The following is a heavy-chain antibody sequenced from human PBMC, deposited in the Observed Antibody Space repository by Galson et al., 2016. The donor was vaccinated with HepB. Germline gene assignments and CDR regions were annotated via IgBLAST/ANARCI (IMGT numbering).Heavy chain of an antibody. CDR2: IGSLGDNNI. V-gene: IGHV3-48*02. D-gene: IGHD2-15*01. J-gene: IGHJ5*02. CDR1: GFTFTSYS. CDR3: TRDVGYCRGGGCYRWFDP. Sequence: SLRLSCAASGFTFTSYSMNWVRQTPGKGPEWLSYIGSLGDNNIYYEDSVRGRFTISRDNAKNSVYLQMNNLRDEDTAVYYCTRDVGYCRGGGCYRWFDPWGQGTLVTVSS.